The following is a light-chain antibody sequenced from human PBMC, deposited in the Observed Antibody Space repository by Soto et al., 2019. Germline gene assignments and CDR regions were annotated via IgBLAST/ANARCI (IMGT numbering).Light chain of an antibody. CDR2: DAS. CDR3: QQYNSYWT. Sequence: DIQVTQSPSTLSASVGDRFSITFRASQSISSWLAWYQQKPGKAPKLLIYDASSLESGVPSRFSGRGSGTEFTLTISSLQPDDFATYYCQQYNSYWTFGQGTKV. J-gene: IGKJ1*01. V-gene: IGKV1-5*01. CDR1: QSISSW.